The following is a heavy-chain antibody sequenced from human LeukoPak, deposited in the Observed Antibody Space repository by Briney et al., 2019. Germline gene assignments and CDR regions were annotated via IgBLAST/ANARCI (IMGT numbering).Heavy chain of an antibody. V-gene: IGHV3-74*01. J-gene: IGHJ4*02. Sequence: GGSLRLSCVASSFTFSDYWMHWVRQAPGKGLVWVSRINSDGSSTNYADSVKGRFTISRDKAKNTLYLKMNSLRAEDTAVYYCVRFNYDSKYYDYWGQGTLVTVYS. CDR1: SFTFSDYW. CDR2: INSDGSST. D-gene: IGHD3-16*01. CDR3: VRFNYDSKYYDY.